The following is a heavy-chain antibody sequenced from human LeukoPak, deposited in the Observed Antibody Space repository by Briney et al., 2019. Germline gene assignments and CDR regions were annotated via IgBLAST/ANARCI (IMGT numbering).Heavy chain of an antibody. CDR3: ARREGYSFGYDY. CDR1: GGSISSSSYY. V-gene: IGHV4-39*01. Sequence: SETLSLTCTVSGGSISSSSYYWGWIRQPPGKGLEWIGDIYYSGSTYYNPSLKSRVTMSVDTSKNHFSLKLSSVTAADTAVYYCARREGYSFGYDYWGQGTLVTVSS. CDR2: IYYSGST. D-gene: IGHD5-18*01. J-gene: IGHJ4*02.